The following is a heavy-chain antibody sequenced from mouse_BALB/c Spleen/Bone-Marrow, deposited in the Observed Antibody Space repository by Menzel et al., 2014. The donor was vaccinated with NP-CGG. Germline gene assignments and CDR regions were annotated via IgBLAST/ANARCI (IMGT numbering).Heavy chain of an antibody. J-gene: IGHJ2*01. Sequence: VQVVESGPELVKPGASVKMSCKASGYTFTSYYIHWVKQRPGQGLEWIGWIYPGDASSKYNEKFKGKTTLTADKSSSTAYMLLSSLTSEDSAIYFCARNGYFFDYWGQGTTLTVSS. CDR3: ARNGYFFDY. D-gene: IGHD2-2*01. CDR2: IYPGDASS. CDR1: GYTFTSYY. V-gene: IGHV1S56*01.